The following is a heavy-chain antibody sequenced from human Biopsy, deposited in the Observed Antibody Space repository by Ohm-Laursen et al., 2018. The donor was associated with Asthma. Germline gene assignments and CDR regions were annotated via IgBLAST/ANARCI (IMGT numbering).Heavy chain of an antibody. V-gene: IGHV3-74*01. D-gene: IGHD3-3*01. CDR3: ARVSALYDFWSGYSLYDY. Sequence: SLRLSCSASGFTFSRYWMHWVRPAPGKGLMWVSRINSDGSSTTYADSVKGRFTISRDNAENTLYLRMNSLRAEDTAVYYCARVSALYDFWSGYSLYDYWGQGTLVTVSS. CDR1: GFTFSRYW. J-gene: IGHJ4*02. CDR2: INSDGSST.